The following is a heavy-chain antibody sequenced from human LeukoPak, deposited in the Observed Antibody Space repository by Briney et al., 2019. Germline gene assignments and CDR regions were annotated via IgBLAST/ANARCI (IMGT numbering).Heavy chain of an antibody. J-gene: IGHJ4*02. D-gene: IGHD3-22*01. Sequence: GGSLRLSCAASGFTFSDYEFNWVRQAPGKGLEWVSYISSSGSTTHYADSVKGRFTISRDNAKKSLYLQMNSLRAEDTAVYCCARDNYDSSGYYFDWGQGTLVTVSS. CDR1: GFTFSDYE. V-gene: IGHV3-48*03. CDR3: ARDNYDSSGYYFD. CDR2: ISSSGSTT.